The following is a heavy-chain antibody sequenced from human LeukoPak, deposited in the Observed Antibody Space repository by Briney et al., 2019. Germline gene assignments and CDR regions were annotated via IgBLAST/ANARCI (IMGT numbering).Heavy chain of an antibody. CDR1: GFTFSSFA. CDR2: ISGSGATT. D-gene: IGHD5-18*01. J-gene: IGHJ4*02. Sequence: GGSLRLSCAASGFTFSSFAMSLVRQAPGKGLEWVSFISGSGATTYYADSVKGRFTISRDNSKNALFLLMNSLRAEDTAVYYCAVRRFTYAFDYWGRGTLVTVSS. V-gene: IGHV3-23*01. CDR3: AVRRFTYAFDY.